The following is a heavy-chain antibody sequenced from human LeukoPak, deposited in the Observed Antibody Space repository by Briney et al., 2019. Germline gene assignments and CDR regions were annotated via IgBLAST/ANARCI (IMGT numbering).Heavy chain of an antibody. CDR3: ARKGTVTTPFDY. CDR1: GDSVSSNSAA. J-gene: IGHJ4*02. Sequence: SQTLSLTCAISGDSVSSNSAAWNWIRQSPSRGLEWLGRTYYRSKWISDYAVSVKSLMTINADTSKNQFSLQVNSVTPEDTAVYYCARKGTVTTPFDYWGQGILVTVSS. D-gene: IGHD1/OR15-1a*01. CDR2: TYYRSKWIS. V-gene: IGHV6-1*01.